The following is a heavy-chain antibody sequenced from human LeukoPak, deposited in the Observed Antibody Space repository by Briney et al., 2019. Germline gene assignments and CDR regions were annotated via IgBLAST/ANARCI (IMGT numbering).Heavy chain of an antibody. CDR3: ARGYGENSDYHLKY. D-gene: IGHD4-11*01. J-gene: IGHJ4*02. CDR1: GFTFSSYS. CDR2: IEYDENRK. V-gene: IGHV3-30*03. Sequence: GGSLRLSCAASGFTFSSYSMNWVRQAPGKGPEWVAVIEYDENRKYYEDSVKGRFTISRDNSKNMLYLQINSLTTEDTAVYYCARGYGENSDYHLKYWGQGTLVTVSS.